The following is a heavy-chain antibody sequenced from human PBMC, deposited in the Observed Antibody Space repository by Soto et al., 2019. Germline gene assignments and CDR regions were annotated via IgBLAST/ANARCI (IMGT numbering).Heavy chain of an antibody. Sequence: GGSLRLSCAASGFTFSGHGMHWVRQAPGKGLEWVALITSDGSNKYYADSVKGRVTISRDNSKNTLYLQMNSLRVEDTAVYYCAKRGFCSDTTCYSFHFDYWGQGTLVTVS. CDR3: AKRGFCSDTTCYSFHFDY. J-gene: IGHJ4*02. V-gene: IGHV3-30*18. CDR2: ITSDGSNK. CDR1: GFTFSGHG. D-gene: IGHD2-15*01.